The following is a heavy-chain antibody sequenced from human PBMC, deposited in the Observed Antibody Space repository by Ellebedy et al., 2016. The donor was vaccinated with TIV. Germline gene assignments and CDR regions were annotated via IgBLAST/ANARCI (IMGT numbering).Heavy chain of an antibody. Sequence: SETLSLTCTVSGGSISSYYWSRIRQPPGKGLEWIGYIYYSGSTNYNPSLKSRVTISVDTSKNQFSLKLSSVTAADTAVYYCARTDTAMVRSLDYWGQGTLVTVSS. D-gene: IGHD5-18*01. CDR3: ARTDTAMVRSLDY. J-gene: IGHJ4*02. CDR1: GGSISSYY. V-gene: IGHV4-59*12. CDR2: IYYSGST.